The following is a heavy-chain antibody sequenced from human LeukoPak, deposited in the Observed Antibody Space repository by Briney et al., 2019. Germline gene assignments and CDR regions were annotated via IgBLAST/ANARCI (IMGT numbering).Heavy chain of an antibody. CDR2: INHSGST. CDR1: GGSFSGYY. J-gene: IGHJ4*02. CDR3: ARAPSSSWYLDY. V-gene: IGHV4-34*01. D-gene: IGHD6-13*01. Sequence: TSSETLSLTCAVYGGSFSGYYWSWIRQPPGKGLEWIGEINHSGSTNYNPSLKSRVTISVDTSKNQFSLKLSSVTAADTAAYYCARAPSSSWYLDYWGQGTLVTVSS.